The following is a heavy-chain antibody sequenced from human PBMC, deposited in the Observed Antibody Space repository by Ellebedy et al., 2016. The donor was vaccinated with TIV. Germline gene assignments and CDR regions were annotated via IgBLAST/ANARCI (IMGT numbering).Heavy chain of an antibody. CDR3: ARVPPGIAVADRFDY. Sequence: GESLKISXAASGFTFSSSGMHWVRQAPGKGLEWVAVIWYDGSNKYYADSVKGRFTISRDNSKNTLYLQMNSLRAEDTAVYYCARVPPGIAVADRFDYWGQGTLVTVSS. V-gene: IGHV3-33*01. CDR2: IWYDGSNK. CDR1: GFTFSSSG. J-gene: IGHJ4*02. D-gene: IGHD6-19*01.